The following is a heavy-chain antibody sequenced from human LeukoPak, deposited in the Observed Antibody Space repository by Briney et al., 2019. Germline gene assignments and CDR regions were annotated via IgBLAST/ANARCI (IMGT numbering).Heavy chain of an antibody. CDR3: ARETSYGDYTYLDY. D-gene: IGHD4-17*01. CDR1: GFTFSDYY. CDR2: ITDSGSTK. J-gene: IGHJ4*02. V-gene: IGHV3-11*01. Sequence: GGSLRLSCAASGFTFSDYYMNWIRQAPGKGLEWVSYITDSGSTKYYADSVKGRFTISRDNAKNPLYLQMNSLRAEDTAVYYCARETSYGDYTYLDYWGQGTLVTVSS.